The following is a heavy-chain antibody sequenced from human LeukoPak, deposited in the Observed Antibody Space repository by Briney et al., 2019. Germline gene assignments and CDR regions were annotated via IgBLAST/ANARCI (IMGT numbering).Heavy chain of an antibody. D-gene: IGHD3-10*01. CDR2: IYSGGST. V-gene: IGHV3-53*01. CDR1: GFTVSSNY. Sequence: GGSLRLSCAAPGFTVSSNYMSWVRQAPGKGLEWVSVIYSGGSTYYADSVKGRFTISRDNSKNTLYLQMNSLRAEDTAVYYCARVPQQTMAPDYWGQGTLVTVSS. CDR3: ARVPQQTMAPDY. J-gene: IGHJ4*02.